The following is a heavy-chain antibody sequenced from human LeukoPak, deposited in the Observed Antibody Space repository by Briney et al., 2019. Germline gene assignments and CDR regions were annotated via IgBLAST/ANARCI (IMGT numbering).Heavy chain of an antibody. D-gene: IGHD3-16*01. CDR1: GGSFSGYY. V-gene: IGHV4-34*01. CDR2: INHSGST. J-gene: IGHJ6*03. CDR3: ARSRAGLGAYYYYYMDV. Sequence: SETLSLTCAVYGGSFSGYYWSWIRQPPGKGLEWIGEINHSGSTNYNPSLKSRVTISVDTSKNQFSLKLSSVTAADTAVYYCARSRAGLGAYYYYYMDVWGKGTTVTVSS.